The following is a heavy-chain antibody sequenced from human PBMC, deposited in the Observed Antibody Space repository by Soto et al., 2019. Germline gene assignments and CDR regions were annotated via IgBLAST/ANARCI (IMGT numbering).Heavy chain of an antibody. CDR2: IYYSGST. CDR3: CKHARNRSLDS. V-gene: IGHV4-39*01. J-gene: IGHJ4*02. D-gene: IGHD6-13*01. CDR1: GGSISSSSYY. Sequence: PSETLSLTCTVSGGSISSSSYYWGWIRQPPGKGLEWIGSIYYSGSTYYNPSLKSRVTISVDTSKNQFSLKLSSVTAADTAVYYCCKHARNRSLDSWGQGALVTLAS.